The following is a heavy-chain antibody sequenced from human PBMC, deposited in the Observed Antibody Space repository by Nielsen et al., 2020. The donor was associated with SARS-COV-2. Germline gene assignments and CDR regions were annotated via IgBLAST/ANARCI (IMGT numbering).Heavy chain of an antibody. V-gene: IGHV4-59*01. J-gene: IGHJ5*02. CDR3: ARDRFGDSWFVP. Sequence: SETLSLTCTVSGGSISSYYWSWIRQPPGKGLEWIGYIYYSGSTNYNPSLKSRVTISVDTSKNQFSLKLSSVTAADTAVYYCARDRFGDSWFVPWGQGTLVTVSS. CDR1: GGSISSYY. CDR2: IYYSGST. D-gene: IGHD3-10*01.